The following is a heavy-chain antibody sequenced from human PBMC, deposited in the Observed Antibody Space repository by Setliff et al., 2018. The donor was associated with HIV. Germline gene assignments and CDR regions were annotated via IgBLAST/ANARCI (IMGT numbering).Heavy chain of an antibody. Sequence: GGSLRLSCAASGITFSRYAMHWVRQAPGKGLEWVSAISTSGGAADYADSVKGRFTISRDNSRNTLYLQMNSLRAEDTALYFCARRGNLLEGRQLDSWGQGTLVTVSS. J-gene: IGHJ4*02. CDR3: ARRGNLLEGRQLDS. D-gene: IGHD1-1*01. V-gene: IGHV3-23*01. CDR1: GITFSRYA. CDR2: ISTSGGAA.